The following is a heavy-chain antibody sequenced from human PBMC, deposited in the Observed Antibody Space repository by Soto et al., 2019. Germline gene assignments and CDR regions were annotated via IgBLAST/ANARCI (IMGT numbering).Heavy chain of an antibody. Sequence: QVQLQESGPGLVKPSQTMSLTCTVSGASLSNSYWSWIRQLPGKRLEWIGLIYYRGSTKYNPSLYSRLTISVDRSKNRFSRKLSAVTAADAAVYYCAGGGTSSRVPLYCAQGTLVTVVS. J-gene: IGHJ4*02. V-gene: IGHV4-59*01. D-gene: IGHD2-2*01. CDR2: IYYRGST. CDR1: GASLSNSY. CDR3: AGGGTSSRVPLY.